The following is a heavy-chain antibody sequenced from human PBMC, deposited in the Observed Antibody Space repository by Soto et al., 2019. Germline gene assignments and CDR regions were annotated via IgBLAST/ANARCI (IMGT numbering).Heavy chain of an antibody. J-gene: IGHJ5*02. V-gene: IGHV4-59*01. CDR2: VYNSGST. CDR1: GGSITSYN. CDR3: ARRAVVAVTGSLDNWLNP. D-gene: IGHD2-21*01. Sequence: PSETLSLTCTVSGGSITSYNWNWLRQPPGKALEWIGYVYNSGSTNYNPSLKGRVTISVDTSKNQFSLKVNSVTAADTAVYYCARRAVVAVTGSLDNWLNPWGQGILVNVSS.